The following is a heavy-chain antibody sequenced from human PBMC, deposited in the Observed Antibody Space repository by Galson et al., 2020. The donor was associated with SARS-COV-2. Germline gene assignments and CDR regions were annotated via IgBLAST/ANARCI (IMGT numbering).Heavy chain of an antibody. V-gene: IGHV3-33*01. CDR1: GFTFSSYG. Sequence: GGSLRLSCAASGFTFSSYGMHWVRQAPGKGLEWVAVIWYDGSNKYYADSVKGRFTISRDNSKNTLYLQMNSLRAEDTAVYYCASEIVVVPAASSSDYWGQGTLVTVSS. CDR3: ASEIVVVPAASSSDY. D-gene: IGHD2-2*01. CDR2: IWYDGSNK. J-gene: IGHJ4*02.